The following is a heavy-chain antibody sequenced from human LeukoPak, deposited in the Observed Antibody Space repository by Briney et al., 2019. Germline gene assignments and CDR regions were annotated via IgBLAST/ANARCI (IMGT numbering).Heavy chain of an antibody. J-gene: IGHJ4*02. CDR1: GYTFTTYG. CDR3: ARDEDDCSGGSCYYPHGGYGY. D-gene: IGHD2-15*01. V-gene: IGHV1-18*01. CDR2: ISAYNGNT. Sequence: GASVKVSCKASGYTFTTYGISWVRQAPGQGLEWMGWISAYNGNTNYAQKLQGRVTMTTDTSTSTAYMELRSLRSDDTAVYYCARDEDDCSGGSCYYPHGGYGYWGQGTLVTVSS.